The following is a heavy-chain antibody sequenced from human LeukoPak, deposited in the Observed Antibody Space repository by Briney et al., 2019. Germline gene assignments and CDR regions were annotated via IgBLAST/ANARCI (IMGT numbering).Heavy chain of an antibody. Sequence: PGGSLRLSCAASGFTFSSYGMHWVRQAPGKGLEWVAFIRYDGSNKYYADSVKGRFTISRDNSKNTLYLQVNSLRAEDTAVYYCAREVLLENSSGYSRQEAFDIWGQGTMVTVSS. J-gene: IGHJ3*02. CDR3: AREVLLENSSGYSRQEAFDI. V-gene: IGHV3-30*02. CDR2: IRYDGSNK. CDR1: GFTFSSYG. D-gene: IGHD3-22*01.